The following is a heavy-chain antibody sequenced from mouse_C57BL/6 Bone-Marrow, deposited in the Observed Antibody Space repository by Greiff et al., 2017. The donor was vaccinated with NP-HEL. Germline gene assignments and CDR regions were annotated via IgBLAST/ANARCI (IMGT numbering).Heavy chain of an antibody. D-gene: IGHD1-1*01. CDR3: ARSWIYYYALDGVDY. V-gene: IGHV1-53*01. CDR2: INPSNGGT. J-gene: IGHJ2*01. Sequence: QVQLKESGTELVKPGASVKLSCKASGYTFTSYWMHWVKQRPGQGLEWIGNINPSNGGTNYNEKFKSKATLTVDKSSSTAYMQLSSLTSEDSAVYYCARSWIYYYALDGVDYWGQGTTLTVSS. CDR1: GYTFTSYW.